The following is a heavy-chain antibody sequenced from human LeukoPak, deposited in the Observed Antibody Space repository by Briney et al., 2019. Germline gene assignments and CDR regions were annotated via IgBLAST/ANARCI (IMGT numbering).Heavy chain of an antibody. CDR2: IIPIFGTA. V-gene: IGHV1-69*01. CDR3: AWGDSEVWSGYAWLDP. CDR1: GGTFSSYA. J-gene: IGHJ5*02. D-gene: IGHD3-3*01. Sequence: SVKVSCKASGGTFSSYAISWVRQAPGQGLEWMGVIIPIFGTANYAQKFQGRVTITADESTSTAYMELSSLRSEDTAVYYCAWGDSEVWSGYAWLDPWGQGTLVTVSS.